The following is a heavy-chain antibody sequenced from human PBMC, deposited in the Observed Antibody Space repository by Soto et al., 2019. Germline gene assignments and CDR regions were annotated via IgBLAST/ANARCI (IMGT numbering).Heavy chain of an antibody. CDR3: ARDLDEGSYYASGVYLSFDD. Sequence: VGSLRLSCAASGFTFNSYAMNWVRQAPGKGLEWVSTISGGGGTTYYADSVKGRFTISRDTSENTLYLQMNSLRAEDKAVYYCARDLDEGSYYASGVYLSFDDWRQGPRVTVAS. J-gene: IGHJ4*02. V-gene: IGHV3-23*01. CDR1: GFTFNSYA. CDR2: ISGGGGTT. D-gene: IGHD3-22*01.